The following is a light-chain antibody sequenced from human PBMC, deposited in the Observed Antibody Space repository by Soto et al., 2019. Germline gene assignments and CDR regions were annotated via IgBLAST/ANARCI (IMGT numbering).Light chain of an antibody. CDR2: GAS. Sequence: DIVLTQSPGTLCLSPGERATLSCRASQSVSSSHLAWYQQKPGQAPRLLISGASSRATGIPDRFTGSGSGTDFTLTISSLEPEDFAVYYCQQRSNTFGQGTRLEIK. V-gene: IGKV3D-20*02. J-gene: IGKJ5*01. CDR3: QQRSNT. CDR1: QSVSSSH.